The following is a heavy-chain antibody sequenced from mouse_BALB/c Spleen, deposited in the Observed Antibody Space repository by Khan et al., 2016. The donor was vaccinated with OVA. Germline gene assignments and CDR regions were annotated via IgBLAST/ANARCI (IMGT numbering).Heavy chain of an antibody. CDR1: GYTFTSYY. V-gene: IGHV1S81*02. CDR2: INPSNGGT. CDR3: TRRGTARATLWFAY. D-gene: IGHD3-2*01. Sequence: QVQLQQSGAELVKPGASVKLSCKASGYTFTSYYMYWLKQRTGQGLEWIGEINPSNGGTNFNEKFKSKATLTVDKSSSTAYMQLSSLTSEDSAVYDCTRRGTARATLWFAYWGQGTLVTVSA. J-gene: IGHJ3*01.